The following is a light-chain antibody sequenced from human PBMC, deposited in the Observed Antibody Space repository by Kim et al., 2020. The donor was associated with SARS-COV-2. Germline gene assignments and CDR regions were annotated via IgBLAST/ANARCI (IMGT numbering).Light chain of an antibody. CDR1: QNISTS. V-gene: IGKV3-15*01. CDR2: GSS. J-gene: IGKJ4*01. Sequence: SPGEKATLSCRDSQNISTSLAWYQRQPGQSPRLLIFGSSTRATGVPARFSGSGSGTTFTLTISSLQSEDFALYYCQEYESWPPAFTFGGGTKVEI. CDR3: QEYESWPPAFT.